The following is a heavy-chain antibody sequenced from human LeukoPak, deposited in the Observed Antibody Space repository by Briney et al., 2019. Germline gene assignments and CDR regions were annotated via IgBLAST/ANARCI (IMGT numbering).Heavy chain of an antibody. Sequence: PSETLSLTCTVSGGSISSYYWSWIRQPPGKRPEWIAYISDSGSTFYNPSLKSRVTISVDTSKNQFSLKLSSVTAADTAVYYCARDLGPSRGFDFWGQGTPVTVSS. V-gene: IGHV4-59*01. CDR3: ARDLGPSRGFDF. CDR1: GGSISSYY. D-gene: IGHD3-10*01. CDR2: ISDSGST. J-gene: IGHJ4*02.